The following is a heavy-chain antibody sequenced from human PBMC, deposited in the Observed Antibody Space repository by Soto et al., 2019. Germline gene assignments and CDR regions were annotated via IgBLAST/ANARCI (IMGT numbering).Heavy chain of an antibody. CDR1: GFTFSSYA. D-gene: IGHD6-13*01. Sequence: QVQLVESGGGVVQPGRSLRLSCAASGFTFSSYAMHWVRQAPDKGLEWVAVISYDGSNKYYADSVKGRFTISRDNSKNTLYLQMNSLRAEDTAVYYCAGDQGRQQLVPGTSYYVYGMDVWGQGTTVTVSS. J-gene: IGHJ6*02. CDR2: ISYDGSNK. V-gene: IGHV3-30-3*01. CDR3: AGDQGRQQLVPGTSYYVYGMDV.